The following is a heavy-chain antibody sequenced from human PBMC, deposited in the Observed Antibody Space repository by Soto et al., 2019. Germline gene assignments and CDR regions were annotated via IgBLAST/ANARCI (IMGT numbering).Heavy chain of an antibody. D-gene: IGHD4-17*01. CDR3: ARGAYGDSFDY. Sequence: ASVKVSCKASGYTFNSHAIHWVRQAPGQRLEWMGWINAGNGNTNYAQNLQGRVTMTTDTSTNTAYMDLRSLRSDDTAVYYCARGAYGDSFDYWGQGTLVTAPQ. V-gene: IGHV1-18*01. J-gene: IGHJ4*02. CDR2: INAGNGNT. CDR1: GYTFNSHA.